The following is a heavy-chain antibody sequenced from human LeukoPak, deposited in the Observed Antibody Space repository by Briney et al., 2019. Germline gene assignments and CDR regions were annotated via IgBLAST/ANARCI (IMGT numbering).Heavy chain of an antibody. CDR3: ARDSPVGGWFDP. CDR2: IYYSGST. CDR1: GGSLSSYY. Sequence: SETLSLTCTVSGGSLSSYYWSWIRQPPGKGLEWIGYIYYSGSTNYNPSLKSRVTISVDTSKNQFSLKLSSVTAADTAVYYCARDSPVGGWFDPWGQGTLVTVSS. J-gene: IGHJ5*02. D-gene: IGHD3-16*01. V-gene: IGHV4-59*01.